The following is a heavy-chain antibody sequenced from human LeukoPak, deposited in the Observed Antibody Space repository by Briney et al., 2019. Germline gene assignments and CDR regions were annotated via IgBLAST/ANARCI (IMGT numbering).Heavy chain of an antibody. CDR3: ARRARGGWYFDY. D-gene: IGHD6-19*01. CDR1: GYTFTGYY. Sequence: ASVTVSCKASGYTFTGYYMHWVRQAPGQGLEWMGWNNPNSGGTNYAQKFQGRVTMTRDTSISTAYMELSRLRSDDTAVYYCARRARGGWYFDYWGQGTLVTVSS. J-gene: IGHJ4*02. CDR2: NNPNSGGT. V-gene: IGHV1-2*02.